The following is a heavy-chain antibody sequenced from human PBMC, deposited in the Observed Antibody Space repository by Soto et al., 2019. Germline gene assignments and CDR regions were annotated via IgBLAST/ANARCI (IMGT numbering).Heavy chain of an antibody. CDR2: IYESGYT. CDR1: GASVSTGAYY. J-gene: IGHJ5*02. CDR3: VRVLRHTAMVYPWFDP. Sequence: SETLSLTCTVSGASVSTGAYYWGWVRQRPGKGLEWVGYIYESGYTYYNTSLKSRLTISLDRSNNQFSLGLTSVTAADTAVYYCVRVLRHTAMVYPWFDPWGQGTLVTVSS. D-gene: IGHD5-18*01. V-gene: IGHV4-31*03.